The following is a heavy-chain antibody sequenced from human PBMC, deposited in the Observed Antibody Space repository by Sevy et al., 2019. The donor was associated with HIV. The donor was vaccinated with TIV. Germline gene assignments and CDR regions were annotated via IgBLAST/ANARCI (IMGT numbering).Heavy chain of an antibody. Sequence: GGSLRLSCAASGFTFSGYGMHWVRQAPGKGLEWVAVINFDGSNKYYADSVKGRLTISRDNSKNVLYLQMNSLRADDTAVYYCATATVGGMAVTFDNWGQGSLVTVSS. J-gene: IGHJ4*02. V-gene: IGHV3-30*03. D-gene: IGHD2-21*02. CDR2: INFDGSNK. CDR3: ATATVGGMAVTFDN. CDR1: GFTFSGYG.